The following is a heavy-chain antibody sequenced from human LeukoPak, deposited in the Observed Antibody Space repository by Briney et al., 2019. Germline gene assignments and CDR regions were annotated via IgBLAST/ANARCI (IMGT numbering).Heavy chain of an antibody. Sequence: ASVKVSCKASGYTFTSYYMHWVRQAPGQGLEWMGIINPSGGSTSYAQKFQGRVTMTRDTSISTAYMELSRLRSDDRAVYYCARGGDGMDVWGQGTTVTVSS. CDR1: GYTFTSYY. CDR2: INPSGGST. V-gene: IGHV1-46*01. CDR3: ARGGDGMDV. J-gene: IGHJ6*02.